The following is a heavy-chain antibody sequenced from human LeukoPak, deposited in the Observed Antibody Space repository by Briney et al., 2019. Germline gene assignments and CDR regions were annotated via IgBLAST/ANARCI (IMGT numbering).Heavy chain of an antibody. D-gene: IGHD6-6*01. CDR1: GFTFSSYG. CDR2: ISGSGGST. CDR3: AKDNSLDWIAAPLGDY. Sequence: GGTLRLSCAASGFTFSSYGMSWVRQAPGKGLEWVSAISGSGGSTYYADSVKGRFTISRDNSKNTLYLQMNSLRAEDTAVYYCAKDNSLDWIAAPLGDYWGQGTLVTVSS. V-gene: IGHV3-23*01. J-gene: IGHJ4*02.